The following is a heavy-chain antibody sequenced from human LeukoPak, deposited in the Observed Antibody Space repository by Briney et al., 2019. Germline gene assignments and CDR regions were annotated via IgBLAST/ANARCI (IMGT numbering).Heavy chain of an antibody. V-gene: IGHV3-7*01. Sequence: GGSLRLSCAASGFTFSSYWMSWVRQAPGKGLEWVANIKQEGSEKYYVDSVKGRFTISRDNAKNSLYLQMNSLRAEDTAVYYCARDVIVGATDYWGQGTLVTVSS. D-gene: IGHD1-26*01. J-gene: IGHJ4*02. CDR3: ARDVIVGATDY. CDR1: GFTFSSYW. CDR2: IKQEGSEK.